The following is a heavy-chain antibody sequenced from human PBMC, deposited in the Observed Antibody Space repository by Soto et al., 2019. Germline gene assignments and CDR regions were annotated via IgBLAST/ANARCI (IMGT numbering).Heavy chain of an antibody. CDR1: GYTFTGYY. V-gene: IGHV1-2*04. J-gene: IGHJ6*02. CDR2: INPNSGGT. Sequence: QVQLVQSGAEVKKPGASVKVSCKASGYTFTGYYMHWVRQPPGQGLEWMGWINPNSGGTNYAQKFQGWVTMTRDTSISTAYMELSRLRSDDTAVYYCARGYSSGWYPAGGMDVWGQGTTVTVSS. D-gene: IGHD6-19*01. CDR3: ARGYSSGWYPAGGMDV.